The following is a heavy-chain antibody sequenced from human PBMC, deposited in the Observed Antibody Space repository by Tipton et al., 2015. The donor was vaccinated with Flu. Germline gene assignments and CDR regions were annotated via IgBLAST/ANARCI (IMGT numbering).Heavy chain of an antibody. CDR1: SGSIRSTNYF. D-gene: IGHD3-10*02. CDR2: IYPSGTT. Sequence: TLSLTCTVSSGSIRSTNYFCAWIRQPPGKRLELIGNIYPSGTTYYNPSLKSRVTISVDTPKTQFSLKRRSRTAADTAVYYCARLSYYDVDLKNFYFDYWGQGTLVTVSS. J-gene: IGHJ4*02. V-gene: IGHV4-39*01. CDR3: ARLSYYDVDLKNFYFDY.